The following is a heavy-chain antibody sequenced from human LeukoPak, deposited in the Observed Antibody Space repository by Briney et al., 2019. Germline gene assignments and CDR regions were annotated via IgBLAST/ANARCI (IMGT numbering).Heavy chain of an antibody. CDR3: ARRMKRSLGYCSSTSCQLPNWFDP. CDR1: GGSFSGYY. Sequence: SETLSLTCAVYGGSFSGYYWSWIRQPPGKGLEWIGEINHSGSTNYNPSLKSRVTISVDTSKNQFSLKLSSVTAADTAVYYCARRMKRSLGYCSSTSCQLPNWFDPWGQGTLVTVSS. J-gene: IGHJ5*02. CDR2: INHSGST. D-gene: IGHD2-2*01. V-gene: IGHV4-34*01.